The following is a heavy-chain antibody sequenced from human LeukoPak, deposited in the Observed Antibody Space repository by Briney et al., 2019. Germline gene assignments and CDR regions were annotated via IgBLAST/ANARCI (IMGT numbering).Heavy chain of an antibody. D-gene: IGHD6-19*01. J-gene: IGHJ4*02. CDR1: GLTFSSYW. CDR3: ASLYSSGWYY. CDR2: IKQDGSEK. V-gene: IGHV3-7*01. Sequence: GGSLRLSCAASGLTFSSYWMSWVRQAPGKGLEWVANIKQDGSEKYCVDSVKGRFTISRDNAKNSLHLQMNSLRAEDTAVYYCASLYSSGWYYWGQGTLVTVSS.